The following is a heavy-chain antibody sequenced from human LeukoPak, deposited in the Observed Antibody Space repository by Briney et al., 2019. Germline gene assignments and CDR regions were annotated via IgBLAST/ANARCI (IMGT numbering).Heavy chain of an antibody. J-gene: IGHJ5*02. CDR3: ARDIYGSGHGWFDT. CDR2: IHYSGST. V-gene: IGHV4-59*01. CDR1: GGSISSYY. D-gene: IGHD3-10*01. Sequence: SETLSLTCTVSGGSISSYYWSWIRQPPGKGLEWMGYIHYSGSTNYNPSLKSRVTISVDTSKRQLSLMLRSVTAADTAVYYCARDIYGSGHGWFDTWGQGRLVTVSS.